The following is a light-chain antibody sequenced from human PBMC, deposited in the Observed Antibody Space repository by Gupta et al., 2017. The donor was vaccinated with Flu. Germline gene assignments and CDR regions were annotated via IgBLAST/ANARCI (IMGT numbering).Light chain of an antibody. V-gene: IGLV2-14*01. CDR2: EVS. CDR3: SSDTSSSTLDV. Sequence: SALTQPASVSGSPGQSITISCTGTSSDVGGYNYVSWYQQHPGKAPKLMIYEVSNRPSGVSNRFSGSKSGNTASLTIAGLQAEDEADYYCSSDTSSSTLDVFGTGTKVTVL. J-gene: IGLJ1*01. CDR1: SSDVGGYNY.